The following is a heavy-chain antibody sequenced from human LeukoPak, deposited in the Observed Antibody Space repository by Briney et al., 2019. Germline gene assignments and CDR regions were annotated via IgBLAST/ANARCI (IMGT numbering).Heavy chain of an antibody. Sequence: VASVKVSCKPSEYTFTDYYLHWVRQAPGQGLEWMGRINPVNGGTHFAQKFQDRVTMTRDTSITTAYMELSSLRSDDTAVYYCTRGTIVGATGNFDYWGQGTPVTVSS. J-gene: IGHJ4*02. CDR3: TRGTIVGATGNFDY. V-gene: IGHV1-2*06. D-gene: IGHD1-26*01. CDR2: INPVNGGT. CDR1: EYTFTDYY.